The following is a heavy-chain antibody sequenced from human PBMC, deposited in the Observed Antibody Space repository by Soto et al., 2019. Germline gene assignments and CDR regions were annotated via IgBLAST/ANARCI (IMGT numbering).Heavy chain of an antibody. V-gene: IGHV3-30*02. CDR1: GFIFSNNG. D-gene: IGHD3-10*02. CDR2: ISYDGSDT. CDR3: TIVRVADSALDH. J-gene: IGHJ4*02. Sequence: GESLKIYCVGSGFIFSNNGMHLVRQTPLKWLEWVSFISYDGSDTSYADSVKGRFTISRDNSKNTLFLHMSNLRAEDTAMYYCTIVRVADSALDHWGQGTLVTVSS.